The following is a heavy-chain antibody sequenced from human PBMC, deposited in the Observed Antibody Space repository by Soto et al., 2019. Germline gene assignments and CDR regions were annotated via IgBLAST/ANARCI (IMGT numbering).Heavy chain of an antibody. CDR2: IIPIFGTA. V-gene: IGHV1-69*13. CDR3: AKGPHSASGYYYMDV. D-gene: IGHD3-10*01. J-gene: IGHJ6*03. CDR1: GGTFSSYA. Sequence: ASVKVSCNASGGTFSSYAISLVRQAPGQGLEWMGGIIPIFGTANYAQKFQGRVTITADESTSTAYMELSSLRSEDTAVYYCAKGPHSASGYYYMDVWGKGTTVTVSS.